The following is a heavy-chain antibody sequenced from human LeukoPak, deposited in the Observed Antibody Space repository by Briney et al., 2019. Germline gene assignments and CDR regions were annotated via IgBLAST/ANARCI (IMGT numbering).Heavy chain of an antibody. D-gene: IGHD3-10*01. Sequence: PGGSLRLSCAASGFTFISYSMNWVRQAPGKGREGGSSISSSSNYIYYADSVKGRFTISRDNAKNSVYLQMNSLRAEDTAVYYCAREDGSTTLANRFDPWGQGTLVTVSS. CDR3: AREDGSTTLANRFDP. V-gene: IGHV3-21*01. J-gene: IGHJ5*02. CDR2: ISSSSNYI. CDR1: GFTFISYS.